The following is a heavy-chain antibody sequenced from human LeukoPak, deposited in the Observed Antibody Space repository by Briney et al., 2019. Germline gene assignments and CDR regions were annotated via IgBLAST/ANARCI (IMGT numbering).Heavy chain of an antibody. CDR3: ARSRGDTGITTLEDPFNI. D-gene: IGHD5-18*01. CDR2: IYPGDSDT. J-gene: IGHJ3*02. V-gene: IGHV5-51*01. CDR1: GYSFTTYW. Sequence: NAGESLKISCKGSGYSFTTYWIGWVRQMPGKGLEWMGIIYPGDSDTRYSPSFQGQVTISADKSISTAYLQWSSLKASDTAMYYCARSRGDTGITTLEDPFNIWGQGTKVTVSS.